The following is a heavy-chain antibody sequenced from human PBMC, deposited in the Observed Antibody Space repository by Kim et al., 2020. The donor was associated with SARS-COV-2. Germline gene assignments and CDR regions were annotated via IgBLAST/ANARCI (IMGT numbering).Heavy chain of an antibody. Sequence: SVKVSCKASGGTFSSYAISWVRQAPGQGLEWMGGIIPIFGTANYAQKFQGRVTITADESTSTAYMELSSLRSEDTAVYYCARDLSSSWYAEDHYYGMDVWGQGTTVTVSS. J-gene: IGHJ6*02. D-gene: IGHD6-13*01. V-gene: IGHV1-69*13. CDR1: GGTFSSYA. CDR2: IIPIFGTA. CDR3: ARDLSSSWYAEDHYYGMDV.